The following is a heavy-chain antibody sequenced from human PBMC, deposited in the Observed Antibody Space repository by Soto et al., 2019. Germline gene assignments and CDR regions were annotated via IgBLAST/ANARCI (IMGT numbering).Heavy chain of an antibody. CDR3: AGGLVYYYDSSGRFLGY. J-gene: IGHJ4*02. CDR1: GGTFSSYA. D-gene: IGHD3-22*01. V-gene: IGHV1-69*12. CDR2: IIPIFGTA. Sequence: QVQLVQSGAEVKKPGSSVKVSCKASGGTFSSYAISWVRQAPGQGLEWMGGIIPIFGTANYAQKFQGRVTITADESTSTAYMELSSLRSEDTAVYYCAGGLVYYYDSSGRFLGYWGQGTLVTVSS.